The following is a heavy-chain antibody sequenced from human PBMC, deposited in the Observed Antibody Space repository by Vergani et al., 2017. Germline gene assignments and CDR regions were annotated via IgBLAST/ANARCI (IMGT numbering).Heavy chain of an antibody. CDR1: GFTFSACP. Sequence: EVQLLQSGGGVIQPGGSVRLSCAASGFTFSACPMTWVRQAPGKGLEWVSGISGSGVSAYYTDSVKGRFTISRDNSKNMLFLQMNSLRAEDTAVYYCAKQLRYCSGGSCYRYDYYGMDVWGQGTTVTVSS. CDR3: AKQLRYCSGGSCYRYDYYGMDV. J-gene: IGHJ6*02. D-gene: IGHD2-15*01. V-gene: IGHV3-23*01. CDR2: ISGSGVSA.